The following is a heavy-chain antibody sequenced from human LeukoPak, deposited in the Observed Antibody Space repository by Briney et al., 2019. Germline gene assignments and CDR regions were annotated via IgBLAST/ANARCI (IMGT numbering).Heavy chain of an antibody. CDR3: ARGARTMELWFGELWYYYMDV. CDR1: GYTFTGYY. CDR2: INPNSGGT. D-gene: IGHD3-10*01. Sequence: GASVKVSCKASGYTFTGYYMHWVRQAPGQGLEWMGWINPNSGGTNYTQKFQGRVTMTRDTSISTAYMELSRLRSDDTAVYYCARGARTMELWFGELWYYYMDVWGKGTTVTISS. J-gene: IGHJ6*03. V-gene: IGHV1-2*02.